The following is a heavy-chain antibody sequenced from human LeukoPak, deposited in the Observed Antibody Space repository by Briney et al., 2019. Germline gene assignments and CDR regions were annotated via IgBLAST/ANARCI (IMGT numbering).Heavy chain of an antibody. CDR3: ARDRGGDSSGYGFDY. V-gene: IGHV1-18*01. CDR2: ISAYNGNT. D-gene: IGHD3-22*01. Sequence: ASVKVSCKASGYTFTSYGISWVRQAPGQGLEWMGGISAYNGNTNYAQKLQGRVTMTTDTTTSTAYMELRSLRSDDTAVYYCARDRGGDSSGYGFDYWGQGTLVTVSS. J-gene: IGHJ4*02. CDR1: GYTFTSYG.